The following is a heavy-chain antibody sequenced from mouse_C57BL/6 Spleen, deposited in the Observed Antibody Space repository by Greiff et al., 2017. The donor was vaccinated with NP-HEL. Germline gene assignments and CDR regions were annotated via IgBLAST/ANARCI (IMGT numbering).Heavy chain of an antibody. V-gene: IGHV1-22*01. D-gene: IGHD2-5*01. CDR3: ASGSNYPYDYAMDY. CDR1: GYTFTDYN. J-gene: IGHJ4*01. CDR2: INPNNGGT. Sequence: EVQLQQSGPELVKPGASVKMSCKASGYTFTDYNMHWVKQSHGKSLEWIGYINPNNGGTSYNQKFKGKATLTVNKSSSTAYMELRSLTSEDSAVYYCASGSNYPYDYAMDYWGQGTSVTVSS.